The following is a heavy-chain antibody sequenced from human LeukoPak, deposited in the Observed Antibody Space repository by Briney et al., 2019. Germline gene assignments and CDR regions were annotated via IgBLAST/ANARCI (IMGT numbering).Heavy chain of an antibody. V-gene: IGHV4-4*07. CDR2: IYTSGNT. J-gene: IGHJ3*02. CDR1: GGSISSYY. CDR3: ARWRDKFSTRVDPGAFDI. Sequence: SETLSLTCTVSGGSISSYYWTWIRQPAGKGLEWIGRIYTSGNTNYNPSFKSRVTMSVDTSKNQFSLKLSSVTAADTAVYYCARWRDKFSTRVDPGAFDIWGEGTMVTVSS. D-gene: IGHD2-2*01.